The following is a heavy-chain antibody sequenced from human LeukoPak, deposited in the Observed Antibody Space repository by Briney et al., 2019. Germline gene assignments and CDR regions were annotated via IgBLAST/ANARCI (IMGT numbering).Heavy chain of an antibody. CDR3: ARVTVGPAAGDF. D-gene: IGHD2-2*01. Sequence: GASVKVSCKASGYRFTDYGISWVRQAPGQGLEWMGWISTYNANTNYAQSLQGRVTMTSDTSTSTVYMELRSLRSDDTGVYYCARVTVGPAAGDFWGQGTLVIISS. CDR1: GYRFTDYG. V-gene: IGHV1-18*01. CDR2: ISTYNANT. J-gene: IGHJ4*02.